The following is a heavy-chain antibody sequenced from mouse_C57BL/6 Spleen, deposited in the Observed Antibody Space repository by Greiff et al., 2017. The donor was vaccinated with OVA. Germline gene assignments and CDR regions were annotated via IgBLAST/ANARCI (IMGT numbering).Heavy chain of an antibody. V-gene: IGHV6-3*01. D-gene: IGHD1-1*01. CDR2: IRLKSDNYAT. CDR3: TVRSGAY. CDR1: GFTFSNYW. Sequence: EVQGVESGGGLVQPGGSMKLSCVASGFTFSNYWMNWVRQSPEKGLEWVAQIRLKSDNYATHYAESVKGRFTISRDDSKSSVYLQMNNLRAEDTGIYYCTVRSGAYWGQGTLVTVSA. J-gene: IGHJ3*01.